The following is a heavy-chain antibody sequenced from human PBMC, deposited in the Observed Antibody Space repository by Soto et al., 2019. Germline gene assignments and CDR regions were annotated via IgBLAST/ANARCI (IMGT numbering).Heavy chain of an antibody. Sequence: EVQLVESGGGLVQPGGSLRLSCAASGFTFSTYDMYWVRQPTGKGLEWVSSIGTAGDTYYPGSVKGRFTISRENAKSSVYLQMNSLRVGDTAVYYCARDRREPYDYGLDGWGQGTTVTVS. CDR1: GFTFSTYD. J-gene: IGHJ6*02. D-gene: IGHD1-26*01. CDR3: ARDRREPYDYGLDG. CDR2: IGTAGDT. V-gene: IGHV3-13*04.